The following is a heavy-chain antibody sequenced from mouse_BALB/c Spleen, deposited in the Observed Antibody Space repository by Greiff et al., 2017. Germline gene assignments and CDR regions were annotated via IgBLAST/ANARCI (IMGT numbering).Heavy chain of an antibody. Sequence: EVKVEESGGGLVQPGGSLKLSCAASGFTFSSYTMSWVRQTPEKRLEWVAYISNGGGSTYYPDTVKGRFTISRDNAKNTLYLQMSSLKSEDTAMYYCARRAARATGYYAMDYWGQGTSVTVSS. CDR1: GFTFSSYT. D-gene: IGHD3-1*01. J-gene: IGHJ4*01. CDR3: ARRAARATGYYAMDY. V-gene: IGHV5-12-2*01. CDR2: ISNGGGST.